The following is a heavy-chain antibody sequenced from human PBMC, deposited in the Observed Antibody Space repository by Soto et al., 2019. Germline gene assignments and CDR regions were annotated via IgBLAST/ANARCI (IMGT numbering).Heavy chain of an antibody. V-gene: IGHV1-24*01. CDR2: FDPEDGET. Sequence: RASVKVSCKVSGYTLTELSMHWVRQAPGKGLEWMGGFDPEDGETIYAQKFQGRVTMTEDTSTDTAYMELSSLRSEDTAVYYCATDILGGYYDSSGYYDWFDPWGQGTLVTVSS. D-gene: IGHD3-22*01. J-gene: IGHJ5*02. CDR3: ATDILGGYYDSSGYYDWFDP. CDR1: GYTLTELS.